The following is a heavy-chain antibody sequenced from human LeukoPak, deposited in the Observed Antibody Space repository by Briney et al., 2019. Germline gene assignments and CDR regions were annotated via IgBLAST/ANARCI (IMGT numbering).Heavy chain of an antibody. V-gene: IGHV1-69*05. J-gene: IGHJ3*02. Sequence: ASAKVSCKASGGTFSSYAISWVRQAPGQGLEWMGGIIPIFDTPNYAQRFQGRVTITTDESTSTAYMELSSLRSEDTAMYYCARDLPDFSLRISSGGFDIWGQGTMVTVSS. D-gene: IGHD4-23*01. CDR2: IIPIFDTP. CDR3: ARDLPDFSLRISSGGFDI. CDR1: GGTFSSYA.